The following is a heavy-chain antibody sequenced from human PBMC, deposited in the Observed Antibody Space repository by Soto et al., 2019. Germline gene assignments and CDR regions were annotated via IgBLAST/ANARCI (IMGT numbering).Heavy chain of an antibody. CDR3: AKDSMVRGVKTFTSTTSFDY. CDR2: ISGSGGST. V-gene: IGHV3-23*01. CDR1: GFTISSYA. D-gene: IGHD3-10*01. Sequence: RLSCGASGFTISSYAMSWVRQAPGKGLEWVSAISGSGGSTYYADSVKGRFTISRDNSKNTLYLQMNSLRAEDTAVYYCAKDSMVRGVKTFTSTTSFDYWGQGTLVTVSS. J-gene: IGHJ4*02.